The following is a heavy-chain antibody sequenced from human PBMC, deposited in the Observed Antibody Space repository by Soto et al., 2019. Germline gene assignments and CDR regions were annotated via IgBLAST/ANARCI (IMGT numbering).Heavy chain of an antibody. D-gene: IGHD3-10*01. V-gene: IGHV1-3*01. CDR1: GYTFTSYA. J-gene: IGHJ6*03. CDR3: ARETKNYGSGSWAYYYYYYMDV. Sequence: SVKVSCKASGYTFTSYAMHWVRQAPGQRLEWMGWINAGNGNTKYSQKFQGRVTITRDTSASTAYMELSSLRSEDTAVYYCARETKNYGSGSWAYYYYYYMDVWGKGTTVTVSS. CDR2: INAGNGNT.